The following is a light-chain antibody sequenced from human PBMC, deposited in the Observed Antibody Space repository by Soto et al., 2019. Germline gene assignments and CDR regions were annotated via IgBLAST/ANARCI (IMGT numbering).Light chain of an antibody. CDR3: AAWDDSLNGWV. V-gene: IGLV1-44*01. CDR1: SSNIGSNT. J-gene: IGLJ3*02. CDR2: SNN. Sequence: QLVLTQPPSASVTPGQRVTISCSGSSSNIGSNTANWYQQLPGTAPKLLIFSNNERPSGVPDRFSGSKSGTSASLAISGLQSEDEADYYCAAWDDSLNGWVFGGGTKVTVL.